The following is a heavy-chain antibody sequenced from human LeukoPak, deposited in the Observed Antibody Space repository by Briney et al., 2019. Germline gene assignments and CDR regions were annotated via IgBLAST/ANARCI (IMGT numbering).Heavy chain of an antibody. J-gene: IGHJ4*02. CDR1: GGSISSGDYY. CDR3: ARGSCSGGSCYFDY. D-gene: IGHD2-15*01. CDR2: IYYSGST. Sequence: PSETLSLTCTVPGGSISSGDYYWSWIRQPPGKGLEWIGYIYYSGSTYYNPSLKSRVTISVDTSKNQFSLKLSSVTAADTAVYYCARGSCSGGSCYFDYWGQGTLVTVSS. V-gene: IGHV4-30-4*01.